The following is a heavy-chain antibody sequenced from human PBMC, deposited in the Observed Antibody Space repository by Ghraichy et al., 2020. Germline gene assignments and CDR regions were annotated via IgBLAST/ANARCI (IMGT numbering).Heavy chain of an antibody. CDR1: GFRFTDYA. J-gene: IGHJ4*02. CDR3: ARASDDDYCNSRGCYLMGETALDY. D-gene: IGHD2/OR15-2a*01. Sequence: GGSLRLSCAASGFRFTDYAMNWVRQAPGKGLEWVSSISSSSRYIYYADSLKGRFIISRDNVKNSLYLQMNSLRAEDTAVYYCARASDDDYCNSRGCYLMGETALDYWGRGLKVTVSS. CDR2: ISSSSRYI. V-gene: IGHV3-21*06.